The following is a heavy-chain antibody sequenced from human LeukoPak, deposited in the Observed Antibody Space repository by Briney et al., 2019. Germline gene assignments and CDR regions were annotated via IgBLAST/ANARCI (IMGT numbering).Heavy chain of an antibody. CDR3: AKRIAVVGPYFDY. CDR1: GFTFNNYA. V-gene: IGHV3-23*01. CDR2: ISVSGGST. D-gene: IGHD6-19*01. Sequence: GGSLRLSCAASGFTFNNYAMSWVRQAPGKGLEWVSAISVSGGSTYYADSVKGRFTISRDNSKNTLYLQMDSLRAEDTAVYYCAKRIAVVGPYFDYWGQGTLVTVSS. J-gene: IGHJ4*02.